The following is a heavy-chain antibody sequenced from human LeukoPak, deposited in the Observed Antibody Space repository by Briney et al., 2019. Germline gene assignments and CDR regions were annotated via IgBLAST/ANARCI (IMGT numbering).Heavy chain of an antibody. CDR3: ARAEVGTTGWFDP. J-gene: IGHJ5*02. CDR1: GDSVSNKNAA. CDR2: TYYKSKWYN. D-gene: IGHD1-26*01. V-gene: IGHV6-1*01. Sequence: SQTLSLTCAISGDSVSNKNAAWNWIRQSPSRALEWLGKTYYKSKWYNDYATSVKSRITINPDTSKNQISMQLNSVTPEDTAIYYCARAEVGTTGWFDPWGQGTLVTVSS.